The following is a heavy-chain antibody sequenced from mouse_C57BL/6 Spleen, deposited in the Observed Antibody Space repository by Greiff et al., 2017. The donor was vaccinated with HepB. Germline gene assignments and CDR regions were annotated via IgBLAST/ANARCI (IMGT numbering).Heavy chain of an antibody. D-gene: IGHD1-1*01. Sequence: VQLQQPGAELVMPGASVKLSCKASGYTFTSYWMHWVKQRPGQGLEWIGEIDPSDSYTNYNQKFKGKSTLTVDKSSSTAYMQLSSLTSEDSAVYYCARRLRSPYWYFDVWGTGTTVTVSS. V-gene: IGHV1-69*01. CDR2: IDPSDSYT. J-gene: IGHJ1*03. CDR3: ARRLRSPYWYFDV. CDR1: GYTFTSYW.